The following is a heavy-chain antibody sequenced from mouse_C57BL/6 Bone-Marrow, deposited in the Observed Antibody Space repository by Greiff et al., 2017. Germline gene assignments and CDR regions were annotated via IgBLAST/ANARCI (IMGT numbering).Heavy chain of an antibody. J-gene: IGHJ2*01. D-gene: IGHD3-3*01. V-gene: IGHV1-64*01. CDR1: GYTFTSYW. CDR3: ARGGTD. Sequence: VQLQQPGAELVKPGASVTLSCKASGYTFTSYWMHWVKQRPGQGLEWLGMIHPNSGSTNYNEKFKSKAALTVDKSSSTGYMQLSSLTAEDSAVYYCARGGTDWGQGTTLTVSS. CDR2: IHPNSGST.